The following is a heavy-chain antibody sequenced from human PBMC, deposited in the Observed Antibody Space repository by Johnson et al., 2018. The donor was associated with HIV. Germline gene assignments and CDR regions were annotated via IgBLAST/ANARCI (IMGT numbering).Heavy chain of an antibody. J-gene: IGHJ3*01. CDR1: GFTFSSYA. CDR2: ISWNSGSI. D-gene: IGHD3-3*01. CDR3: ARVTIFGVTKVDALDF. Sequence: QLVESGGGVVQPGRSLRLSCAASGFTFSSYAMHWVRQAPGKGLEWVSGISWNSGSIGYADSVKGRFTISRDNAKNSLYMQMNSLRAEDTALYYCARVTIFGVTKVDALDFWGLGTLVTVSS. V-gene: IGHV3-9*01.